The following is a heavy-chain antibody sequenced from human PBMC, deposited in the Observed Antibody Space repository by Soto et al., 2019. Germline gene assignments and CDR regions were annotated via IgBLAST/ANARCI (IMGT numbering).Heavy chain of an antibody. J-gene: IGHJ4*02. Sequence: QLKESGPGLVKPSETLSLTCNVSGVLVSSGDYFWGWIRQPPGKGLEWIGSAHSSGGTYYKPSLKARLTISVDKSKNNFSLRLNSVTAADPGVYYCAKLKVGATRATDVDSWGPGKLVSVSS. V-gene: IGHV4-39*02. CDR1: GVLVSSGDYF. CDR3: AKLKVGATRATDVDS. CDR2: AHSSGGT. D-gene: IGHD1-26*01.